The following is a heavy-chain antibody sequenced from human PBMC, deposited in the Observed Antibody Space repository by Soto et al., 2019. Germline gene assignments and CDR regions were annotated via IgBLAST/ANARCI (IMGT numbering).Heavy chain of an antibody. D-gene: IGHD2-2*01. CDR1: GYSFTSYW. J-gene: IGHJ6*02. Sequence: GESLKISCKGSGYSFTSYWISWVRQMPGKGLEWMGRIDPSDSYTNYSPSFQGHVTISADKSISTAYLQWSSLKASDTAMYYCARFFYCSSTSCYGRYYGMDVWGQGTTVTVSS. CDR3: ARFFYCSSTSCYGRYYGMDV. CDR2: IDPSDSYT. V-gene: IGHV5-10-1*01.